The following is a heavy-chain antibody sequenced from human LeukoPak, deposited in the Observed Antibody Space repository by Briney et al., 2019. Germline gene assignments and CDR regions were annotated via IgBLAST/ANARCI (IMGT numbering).Heavy chain of an antibody. CDR2: FDPEDGET. V-gene: IGHV1-24*01. Sequence: ASVKVSCKVSGYTLTELSMHWVRQAPGKGLEWMGGFDPEDGETIYAQKFQGRVTMTRDTSISTAYMELSRLRSDDTAVYYCARVPPYYYYYMDVWGKGTTVTISS. CDR3: ARVPPYYYYYMDV. CDR1: GYTLTELS. J-gene: IGHJ6*03.